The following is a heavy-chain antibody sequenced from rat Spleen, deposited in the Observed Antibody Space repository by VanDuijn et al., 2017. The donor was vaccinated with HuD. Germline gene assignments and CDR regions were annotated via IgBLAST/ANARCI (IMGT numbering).Heavy chain of an antibody. V-gene: IGHV5-25*01. CDR1: GFTFSNYY. D-gene: IGHD1-2*01. CDR2: ISTSGSRT. CDR3: ARTTIAAISTTGGYYFDY. Sequence: EVQLVESGGGLVQPGRSLKLSCAASGFTFSNYYMAWVRQAPKKGLEWVATISTSGSRTYYPDSVKGRFTISRDNAKSSLYLQMNSLKSEDTATYYCARTTIAAISTTGGYYFDYWGQGVMVTVSS. J-gene: IGHJ2*01.